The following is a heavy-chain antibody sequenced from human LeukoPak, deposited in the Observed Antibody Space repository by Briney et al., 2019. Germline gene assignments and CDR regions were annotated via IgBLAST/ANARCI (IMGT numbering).Heavy chain of an antibody. J-gene: IGHJ4*02. Sequence: GGSLRLSCAASGFTFSTYAMTWVRQAPGKGLEWVSVIFNSGTSTYYADSVKGRFTISRDNSKNTLHLQMSSLRAEDTAVYYCAKDMYGDFGGVDXWGQGTLVTVX. CDR1: GFTFSTYA. CDR3: AKDMYGDFGGVDX. D-gene: IGHD4-17*01. V-gene: IGHV3-23*01. CDR2: IFNSGTST.